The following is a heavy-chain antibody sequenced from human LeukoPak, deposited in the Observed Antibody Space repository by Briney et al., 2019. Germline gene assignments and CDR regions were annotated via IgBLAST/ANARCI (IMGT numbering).Heavy chain of an antibody. CDR3: ARGGDIVATITHKPYYYYYMDV. CDR1: GYTFTSYG. Sequence: GASVKVSCKASGYTFTSYGISWVRQAPGQGLEWMGWISAYNGNTNYAQKLQGRVTMTTDTSTSTAYMELRSLRSDDTAVYYCARGGDIVATITHKPYYYYYMDVWGKGTTVTVSS. J-gene: IGHJ6*03. V-gene: IGHV1-18*01. CDR2: ISAYNGNT. D-gene: IGHD5-12*01.